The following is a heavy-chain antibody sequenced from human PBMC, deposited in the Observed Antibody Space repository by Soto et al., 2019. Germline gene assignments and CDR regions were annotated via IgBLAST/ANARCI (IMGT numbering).Heavy chain of an antibody. CDR3: ANDRPGGGLDY. CDR1: GFIFSNYA. V-gene: IGHV3-23*01. D-gene: IGHD3-16*01. CDR2: VTSRGDTT. Sequence: EVQLLQSGVGLVQPGGSLRLSCAASGFIFSNYAMNWVRQAPGKGLEWVSIVTSRGDTTYYADSVKGMFTISRANSKNALHLQVNILTAEDAAVYYCANDRPGGGLDYWGQGTLVSFSS. J-gene: IGHJ4*02.